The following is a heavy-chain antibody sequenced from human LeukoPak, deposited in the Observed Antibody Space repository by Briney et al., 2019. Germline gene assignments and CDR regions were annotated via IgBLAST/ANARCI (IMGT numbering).Heavy chain of an antibody. Sequence: GASVKVSCKASGGTFSSYAISWVRRAPGQGLEWMGRIIPIFGIANYAQKFQDRVTITADKSTSTAYMELSSLRSEDTAVYYCAGVRDPYYDSSGYLVYWGQGTLVTVSS. V-gene: IGHV1-69*04. CDR3: AGVRDPYYDSSGYLVY. CDR1: GGTFSSYA. D-gene: IGHD3-22*01. CDR2: IIPIFGIA. J-gene: IGHJ4*02.